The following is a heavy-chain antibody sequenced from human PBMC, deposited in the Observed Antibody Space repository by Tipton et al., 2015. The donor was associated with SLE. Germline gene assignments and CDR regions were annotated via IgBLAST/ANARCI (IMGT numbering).Heavy chain of an antibody. Sequence: TLSLTCTVSGGSISSYYWSWIRQSPGKGLEWIGEIHHDGSTNYNPSLKSRLIISVDTSKNQFSLNLSSVTAADTAIYYCARGRYYYYYGMDVWGQGTTVTVSS. V-gene: IGHV4-34*01. CDR1: GGSISSYY. CDR2: IHHDGST. D-gene: IGHD1-14*01. CDR3: ARGRYYYYYGMDV. J-gene: IGHJ6*02.